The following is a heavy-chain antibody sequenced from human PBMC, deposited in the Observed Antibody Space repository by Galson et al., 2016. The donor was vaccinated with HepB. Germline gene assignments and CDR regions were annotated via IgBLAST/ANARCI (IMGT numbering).Heavy chain of an antibody. J-gene: IGHJ4*02. Sequence: SLRLSCAASPFPFGSSTMNWVRQAPGKGLEWVANIGAGGDNIYYADSVRGRFTVSRDNSKNTLYLQMNNLGAEDTAMYYCAKVRVTGIGRGYFEYWGQGTLVTVSS. CDR1: PFPFGSST. CDR3: AKVRVTGIGRGYFEY. CDR2: IGAGGDNI. D-gene: IGHD1-20*01. V-gene: IGHV3-23*01.